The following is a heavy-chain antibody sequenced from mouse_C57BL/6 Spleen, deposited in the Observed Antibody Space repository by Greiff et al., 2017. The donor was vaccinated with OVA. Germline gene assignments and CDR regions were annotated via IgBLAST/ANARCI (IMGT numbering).Heavy chain of an antibody. V-gene: IGHV7-3*01. Sequence: EVQGVESGGGLVQPGGSLSLSCAASGFTFTDYYMSWVRQPPGKALEWLGFIRNKANGYTTEYSASVKGRFTISRDNSQSILYLQMNALRAEDSATYCCARYKGGYDESRTMDYWGQGTSVTVSS. CDR1: GFTFTDYY. CDR3: ARYKGGYDESRTMDY. D-gene: IGHD2-2*01. J-gene: IGHJ4*01. CDR2: IRNKANGYTT.